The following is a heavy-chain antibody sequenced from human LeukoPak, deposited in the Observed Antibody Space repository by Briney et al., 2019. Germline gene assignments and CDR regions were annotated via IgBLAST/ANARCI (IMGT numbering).Heavy chain of an antibody. CDR2: ISGSGGNT. CDR3: AKAAFSRTSYFDY. CDR1: GFTFSTYT. V-gene: IGHV3-23*01. J-gene: IGHJ4*02. Sequence: PGGSRRLSCAASGFTFSTYTMSWVRQAPGKGLEWVSAISGSGGNTYYADSVKGRFTISRDNSKNTLYLQMDSLRADDTAVYYCAKAAFSRTSYFDYWGQGTLVTASS. D-gene: IGHD3-3*02.